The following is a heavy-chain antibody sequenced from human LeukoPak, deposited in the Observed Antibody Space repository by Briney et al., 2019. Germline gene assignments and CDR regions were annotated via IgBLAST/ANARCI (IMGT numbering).Heavy chain of an antibody. V-gene: IGHV3-30*02. D-gene: IGHD2-8*01. CDR1: GFSFSSYG. J-gene: IGHJ6*03. CDR3: AKDRCSNGIGCYYYYMDV. CDR2: IQYDGSNE. Sequence: GGSLRLSCAASGFSFSSYGMHWVRQAPGKGLEWVAYIQYDGSNEQYADSVKGRFSISRDSSKNILNLQMNSLRAEDTAVYYCAKDRCSNGIGCYYYYMDVWGKGTTVTIYS.